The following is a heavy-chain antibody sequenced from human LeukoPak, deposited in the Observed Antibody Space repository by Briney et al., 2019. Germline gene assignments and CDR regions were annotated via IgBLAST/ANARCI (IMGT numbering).Heavy chain of an antibody. CDR2: INPNSGGT. V-gene: IGHV1-2*02. CDR3: ARSSGWSLFDY. J-gene: IGHJ4*02. D-gene: IGHD6-19*01. CDR1: AYTFTGYY. Sequence: GASVNVSCKASAYTFTGYYMHWVRQAPGQGLAWMGWINPNSGGTNYAQKFQGRVTMTRDTSISTAYMELSTLRSDDTAVYYCARSSGWSLFDYWGQGTLVTVSS.